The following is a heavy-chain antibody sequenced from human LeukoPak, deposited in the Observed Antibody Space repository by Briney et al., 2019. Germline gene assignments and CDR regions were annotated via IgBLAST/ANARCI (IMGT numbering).Heavy chain of an antibody. CDR3: AKDGLRWFGVHFDY. CDR2: ISYDGSNK. J-gene: IGHJ4*02. Sequence: GGSLRLSCAVSEFTFSNYAMHWVRQPPGKGLEWVAVISYDGSNKYYADSVKGRFTISRDNSKNTLYLQMNSLRAEDTAVYYCAKDGLRWFGVHFDYWGQGTLVTVSS. V-gene: IGHV3-30*17. D-gene: IGHD3-10*01. CDR1: EFTFSNYA.